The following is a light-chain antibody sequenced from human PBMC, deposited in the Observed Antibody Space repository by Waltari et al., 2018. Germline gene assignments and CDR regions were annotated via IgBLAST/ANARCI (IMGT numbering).Light chain of an antibody. CDR1: SSAVGLYKY. CDR2: EVN. CDR3: SSYADRKTVA. V-gene: IGLV2-8*01. Sequence: QSALTQPTAASGSPGQADTTSRQGTSSAVGLYKYVHWYQQYPGKTPKPLIYEVNKRPSGVPDRFSGSKSGNTASLTVSGLQAEDEADYYCSSYADRKTVAFGGGTKLTVL. J-gene: IGLJ2*01.